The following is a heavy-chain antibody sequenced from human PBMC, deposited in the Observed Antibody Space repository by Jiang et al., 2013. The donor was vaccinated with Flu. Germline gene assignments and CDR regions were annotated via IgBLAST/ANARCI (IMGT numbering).Heavy chain of an antibody. J-gene: IGHJ4*02. Sequence: GAEVKKPGSSVKVSCKASGGTFSSYAISWVRQAPGQGLEWMGRIIPILGIANYAQKFQGRVTITADKSTSTAYMELSSLRSEDTAVYYCARVRLITYGAHDYWGQGTLVTVSS. V-gene: IGHV1-69*04. CDR2: IIPILGIA. D-gene: IGHD4-17*01. CDR1: GGTFSSYA. CDR3: ARVRLITYGAHDY.